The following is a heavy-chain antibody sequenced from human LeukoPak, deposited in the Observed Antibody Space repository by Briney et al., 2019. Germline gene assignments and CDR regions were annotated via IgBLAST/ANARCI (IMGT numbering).Heavy chain of an antibody. Sequence: KPSETLSLTCTVSGSSISSYYWSWIRQSPGEGLEWIGYIHYRGSTNYNPSLKSRVTISVDTSKNQFSLKLSSLTAADTAVYYCARSVLGYSYGLHIDYWGQGTLVTVSS. J-gene: IGHJ4*02. CDR2: IHYRGST. V-gene: IGHV4-59*01. CDR1: GSSISSYY. CDR3: ARSVLGYSYGLHIDY. D-gene: IGHD5-18*01.